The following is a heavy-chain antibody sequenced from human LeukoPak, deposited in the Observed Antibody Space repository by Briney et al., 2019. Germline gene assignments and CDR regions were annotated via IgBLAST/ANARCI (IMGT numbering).Heavy chain of an antibody. CDR1: GFTFSSYG. Sequence: GGSLRLSCAASGFTFSSYGMHWVRQAPGKGLEWVAVISYDGSNKYYADSVKGRFTISRDNSKNTLYLQMNSLRAEDTAVYYCARVTSSTSYGTFDPWGQGTLVTVSS. CDR3: ARVTSSTSYGTFDP. CDR2: ISYDGSNK. V-gene: IGHV3-30*03. D-gene: IGHD2-2*01. J-gene: IGHJ5*02.